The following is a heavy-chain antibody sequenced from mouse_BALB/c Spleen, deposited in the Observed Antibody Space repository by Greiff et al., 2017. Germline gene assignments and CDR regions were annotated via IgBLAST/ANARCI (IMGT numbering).Heavy chain of an antibody. Sequence: QVQLQQPGAELVRPGASVTLSCKASGYTFTDSEMHWVKQTPVHGLEWIGAIDPETGGTDYNQKFKGKATLTATKSSSTAYMELRSLTSGDAAVYYGTSDYGTDWGQGTTRTVSA. CDR2: IDPETGGT. D-gene: IGHD2-1*01. CDR1: GYTFTDSE. CDR3: TSDYGTD. V-gene: IGHV1-15*01. J-gene: IGHJ2*01.